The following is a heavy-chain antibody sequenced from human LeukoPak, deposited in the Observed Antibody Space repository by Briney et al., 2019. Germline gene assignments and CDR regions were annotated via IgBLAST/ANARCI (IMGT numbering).Heavy chain of an antibody. D-gene: IGHD2-15*01. CDR1: GGSISSGGYY. CDR3: ARVPPRGRSVDY. J-gene: IGHJ4*02. CDR2: IYYSGST. V-gene: IGHV4-31*03. Sequence: SQTLSLTCTVSGGSISSGGYYWSWIRQHPGKGLEWIGYIYYSGSTYYNPSLKSRVTISVDTSKNQFSPKLSSVTAADTAVYYCARVPPRGRSVDYWGQGTLVTVSS.